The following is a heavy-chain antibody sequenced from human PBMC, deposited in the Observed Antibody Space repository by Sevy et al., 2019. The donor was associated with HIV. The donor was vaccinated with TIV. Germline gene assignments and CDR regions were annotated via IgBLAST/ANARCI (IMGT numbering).Heavy chain of an antibody. V-gene: IGHV1-69*13. J-gene: IGHJ4*02. CDR2: IMPLFGTT. Sequence: ASEKVSCKASGGSFTRYAINWVRQAPGQGLEWMGRIMPLFGTTIYAQKFQGRVTITAYESSTTAYMELSSLRFEDTAVYYCYGSGNYGLDFDQWGQGTLVTVSS. CDR1: GGSFTRYA. D-gene: IGHD3-10*01. CDR3: YGSGNYGLDFDQ.